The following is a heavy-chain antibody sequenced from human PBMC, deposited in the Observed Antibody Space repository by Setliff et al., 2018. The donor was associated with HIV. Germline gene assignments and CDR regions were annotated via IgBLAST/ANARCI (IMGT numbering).Heavy chain of an antibody. Sequence: SETLSLTCTVSGSSISSNYYWAWIRQAPGKGLEWIGCIDASANPYYIPSLKSRATISIDTSKNQLSLKLRSVTAAATAVYYCARIGSGWSVGWFDPWGQGTLVTVSS. D-gene: IGHD6-13*01. CDR3: ARIGSGWSVGWFDP. CDR1: GSSISSNYY. V-gene: IGHV4-38-2*02. CDR2: IDASANP. J-gene: IGHJ5*02.